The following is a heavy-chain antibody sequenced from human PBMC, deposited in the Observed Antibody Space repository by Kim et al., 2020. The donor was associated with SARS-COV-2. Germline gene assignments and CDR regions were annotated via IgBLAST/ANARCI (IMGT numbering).Heavy chain of an antibody. CDR3: AKDTYSGSYYVFDY. J-gene: IGHJ4*02. CDR2: ISWNSGSI. D-gene: IGHD1-26*01. CDR1: GFTFGDYA. Sequence: GGSLRLSCAASGFTFGDYAMHWVRQAPGKGLEWVSGISWNSGSIGYADSVKGRFTISRDNAKNSLYLQMNSLRAEDTALYYCAKDTYSGSYYVFDYWGQGTLVTVSS. V-gene: IGHV3-9*01.